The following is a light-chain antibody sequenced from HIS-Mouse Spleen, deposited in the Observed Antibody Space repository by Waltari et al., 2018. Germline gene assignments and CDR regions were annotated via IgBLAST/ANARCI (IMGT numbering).Light chain of an antibody. CDR1: SSNIGSNY. CDR3: AEGDDSFGGV. CDR2: RNN. Sequence: QSVLTQPPSASGTPGQRVTISCSGSSSNIGSNYVYWYQQLPGTAPKLLIYRNNQRPSGVPDRFSCSKSGTSASLALCGLRSEDEADYYCAEGDDSFGGVFGGGTKLTVL. J-gene: IGLJ2*01. V-gene: IGLV1-47*01.